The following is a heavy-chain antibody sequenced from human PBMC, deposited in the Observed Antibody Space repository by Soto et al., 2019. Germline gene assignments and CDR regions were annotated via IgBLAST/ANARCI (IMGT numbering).Heavy chain of an antibody. CDR2: IDWDDDK. Sequence: VSGPTLVNPTQTLTLTCTFSGFSLSTSGMCVSWIRQPPGKALEWLALIDWDDDKYYSTSLKTRLTISKDTSKNQVVLTMTNMDPVDTATYYCARIPHPDCMVRGVDGMDVWGQGTTVTVSS. CDR1: GFSLSTSGMC. CDR3: ARIPHPDCMVRGVDGMDV. V-gene: IGHV2-70*01. J-gene: IGHJ6*02. D-gene: IGHD3-10*01.